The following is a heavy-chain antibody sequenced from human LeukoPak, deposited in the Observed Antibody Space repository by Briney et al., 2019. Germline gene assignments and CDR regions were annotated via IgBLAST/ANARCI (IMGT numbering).Heavy chain of an antibody. CDR2: IKRKIDGERT. J-gene: IGHJ4*02. V-gene: IGHV3-15*01. D-gene: IGHD3-22*01. CDR3: TTGYSSGYIEDY. Sequence: GGSLRLSCAASGFRFSDAWTRSVRQAPGKGLEWVGRIKRKIDGERTDYVESVKGRFIISRDDSTNTLFLQMNSLKIEDTAVYYCTTGYSSGYIEDYWGQGTRVSVSS. CDR1: GFRFSDAW.